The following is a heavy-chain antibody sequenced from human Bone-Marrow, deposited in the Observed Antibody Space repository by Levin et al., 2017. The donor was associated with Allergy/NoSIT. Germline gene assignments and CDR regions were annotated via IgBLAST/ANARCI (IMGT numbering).Heavy chain of an antibody. D-gene: IGHD6-13*01. J-gene: IGHJ4*02. CDR2: IYWNDDK. Sequence: SGPTLVKPTQTLTLTCTFSGFSLSTSGVGVGWIRQPPGKALEWLALIYWNDDKRYSPSLKSRLTITKDTSKNQVVLTMTNMDPVDTATYYCAHRMAAAAVMGHFDYWGQGTLVTVSS. CDR3: AHRMAAAAVMGHFDY. V-gene: IGHV2-5*01. CDR1: GFSLSTSGVG.